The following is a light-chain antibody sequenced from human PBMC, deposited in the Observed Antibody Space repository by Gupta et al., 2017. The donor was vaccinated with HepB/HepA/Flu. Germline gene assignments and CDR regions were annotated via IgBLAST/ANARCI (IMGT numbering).Light chain of an antibody. CDR3: CSYTTSNTAI. CDR2: DVD. CDR1: SSDVGAYNF. J-gene: IGLJ2*01. Sequence: QSALTQPASVSGSPGQSITISCTGTSSDVGAYNFVSWYQQHPGKAPKVLIYDVDNRPSGVSNRFSGSKSGNTASLTISGLQAEDEADYYCCSYTTSNTAIFGGGTK. V-gene: IGLV2-14*03.